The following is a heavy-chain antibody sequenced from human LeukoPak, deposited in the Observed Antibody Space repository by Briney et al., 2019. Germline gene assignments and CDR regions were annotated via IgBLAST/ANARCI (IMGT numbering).Heavy chain of an antibody. CDR3: ARERRSSSPGEQQLVRAFDI. V-gene: IGHV7-4-1*02. CDR1: GYTFTNYA. J-gene: IGHJ3*02. D-gene: IGHD6-13*01. Sequence: ASVNVSCKASGYTFTNYAMNWVRQAPGQGLEWMGWINSNTGNPTYAQGFTGRFVFSLDTSVSTAYLQISSLKAEDTAMYYCARERRSSSPGEQQLVRAFDIWGQGTMVTVSS. CDR2: INSNTGNP.